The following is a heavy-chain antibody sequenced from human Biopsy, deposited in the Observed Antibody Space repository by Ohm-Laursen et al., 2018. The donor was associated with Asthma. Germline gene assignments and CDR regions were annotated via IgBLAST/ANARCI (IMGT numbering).Heavy chain of an antibody. CDR2: INPNGGGT. J-gene: IGHJ5*02. CDR1: GYTFTSYY. D-gene: IGHD7-27*01. Sequence: SSVKVSCKASGYTFTSYYMHWMRQAPGQGLEWMGRINPNGGGTHYAQKFQGRVTLTRDTSISTAYMDLSALTSDDTAVYYCARGQKSPGDRWFDPWGQGTLVTVSS. V-gene: IGHV1-2*06. CDR3: ARGQKSPGDRWFDP.